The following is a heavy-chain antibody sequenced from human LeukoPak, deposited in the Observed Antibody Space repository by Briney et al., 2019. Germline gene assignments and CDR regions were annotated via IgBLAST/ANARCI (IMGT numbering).Heavy chain of an antibody. D-gene: IGHD3-10*01. CDR2: ISYDGSNK. Sequence: GGSLRLSCAASGFTFSSYAMHWVRQAPGKGLEWVAVISYDGSNKYYADSVKGRFTISRDNSKNSLYLQMNSLRAEDTAVYYCARDFVSIIYFDYWGQGTLVTVSS. J-gene: IGHJ4*02. CDR3: ARDFVSIIYFDY. CDR1: GFTFSSYA. V-gene: IGHV3-30*04.